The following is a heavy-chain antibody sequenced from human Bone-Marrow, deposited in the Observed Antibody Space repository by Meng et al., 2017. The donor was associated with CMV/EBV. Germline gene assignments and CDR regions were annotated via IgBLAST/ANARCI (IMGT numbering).Heavy chain of an antibody. CDR3: ARAPDFWSGYYRGKYDY. D-gene: IGHD3-3*01. Sequence: ESLKISCTVSGGSVSSGSYYWSWIRQPPGKGLEWIGYIYYSGSTNYNPSLKSRVTISVDTSKNQFSLKLSSVTAADTAVYYCARAPDFWSGYYRGKYDYWGQGTLVTVSS. CDR1: GGSVSSGSYY. J-gene: IGHJ4*02. V-gene: IGHV4-61*01. CDR2: IYYSGST.